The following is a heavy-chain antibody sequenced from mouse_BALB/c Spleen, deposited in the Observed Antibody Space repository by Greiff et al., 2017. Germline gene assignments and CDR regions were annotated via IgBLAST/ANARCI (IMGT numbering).Heavy chain of an antibody. CDR1: GFSLTSYG. Sequence: QVHVKQSGPGLVAPSQSLSITCTVSGFSLTSYGVHWVRQPPGKGLEWLGVIWAGGSTYYNSALMSRLSISKDNSKSQVFLKMNSLQTDDTAMYYCARVRLYYDYEFAYWGQGTLVTVSA. D-gene: IGHD2-4*01. CDR3: ARVRLYYDYEFAY. V-gene: IGHV2-9*02. J-gene: IGHJ3*01. CDR2: IWAGGST.